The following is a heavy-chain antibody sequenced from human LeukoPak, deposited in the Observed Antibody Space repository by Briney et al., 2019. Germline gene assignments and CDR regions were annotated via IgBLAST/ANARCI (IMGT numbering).Heavy chain of an antibody. D-gene: IGHD6-19*01. V-gene: IGHV1-18*01. CDR2: ISAYNGNT. CDR1: GYTFTSYG. J-gene: IGHJ6*03. CDR3: ARDYWYSSDSGYYYYMDV. Sequence: APVKVSCKASGYTFTSYGISWVRQAPGQGLEWMGWISAYNGNTNYAQKLQGRVTMTTDTSTSTAYMELRSLRSDDTAVYYCARDYWYSSDSGYYYYMDVWGKGTTVTVSS.